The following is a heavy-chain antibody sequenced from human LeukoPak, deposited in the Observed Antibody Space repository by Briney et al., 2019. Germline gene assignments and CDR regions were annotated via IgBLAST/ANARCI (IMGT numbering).Heavy chain of an antibody. V-gene: IGHV4-34*01. Sequence: SETLSLTCAVYGGSFSGYYWSWIRQPPGKGLEWIGEINHSGSTNYNPSLKSRVTISVDTSKNQFSLKLSSVTAADTAVYYCARGRCGYSTSWYWFDPWGQGTLVTVSS. D-gene: IGHD6-13*01. J-gene: IGHJ5*02. CDR3: ARGRCGYSTSWYWFDP. CDR1: GGSFSGYY. CDR2: INHSGST.